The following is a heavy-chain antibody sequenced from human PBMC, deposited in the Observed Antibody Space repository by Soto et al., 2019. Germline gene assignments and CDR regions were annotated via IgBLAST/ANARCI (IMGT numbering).Heavy chain of an antibody. CDR1: GSSMTTYY. D-gene: IGHD6-19*01. CDR3: ARDGSGWIKWFDP. CDR2: IYNSGRGST. Sequence: SETLSLTCSVSGSSMTTYYWHWIRQAPGKGLEWIGFIYNSGRGSTGSNPSLKSRVTISVDTSKNQFSLKLSSVTAADTAVYYCARDGSGWIKWFDPWGQGTLVNVS. J-gene: IGHJ5*02. V-gene: IGHV4-59*01.